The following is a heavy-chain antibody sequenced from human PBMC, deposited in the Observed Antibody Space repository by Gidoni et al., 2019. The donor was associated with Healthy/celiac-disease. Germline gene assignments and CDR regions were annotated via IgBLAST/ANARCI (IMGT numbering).Heavy chain of an antibody. V-gene: IGHV3-66*01. Sequence: EVQLVESGGGLVQPGGSLRLSCAASGFPVSSNYMSWVRQAPGKGLEWVSVIYSGGSTYYADSVKGRFTISRDNSKNTLYLQMNSLRAEDTAVYYCARDYSNYSLSYGMDVWGQGTTVTVSS. CDR1: GFPVSSNY. J-gene: IGHJ6*02. D-gene: IGHD4-4*01. CDR2: IYSGGST. CDR3: ARDYSNYSLSYGMDV.